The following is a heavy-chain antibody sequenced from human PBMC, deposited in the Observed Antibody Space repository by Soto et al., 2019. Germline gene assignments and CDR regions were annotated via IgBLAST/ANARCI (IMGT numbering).Heavy chain of an antibody. D-gene: IGHD3-22*01. Sequence: VQLVESGGGVVQPGRSLRLSCAASGFTFSSYGMHWVRQAPGKGREWVAVISYDGSNKYYADSVKGRFTISRDNSKNTLYLQMNSLRAEDTAVYYCAKDGGYYYDSSGIDYWGQGTLVTVSS. CDR2: ISYDGSNK. J-gene: IGHJ4*02. CDR3: AKDGGYYYDSSGIDY. V-gene: IGHV3-30*18. CDR1: GFTFSSYG.